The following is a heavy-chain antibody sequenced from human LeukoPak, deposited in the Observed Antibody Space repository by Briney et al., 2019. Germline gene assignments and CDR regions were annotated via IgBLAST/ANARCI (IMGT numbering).Heavy chain of an antibody. Sequence: GALKLSCAASGFTFSSFALNRVRQAPGKGLEWVSTISGDATSTYYAESVKGRFTISRDNSKNRLYLQMNSLRAEDTAVYYCAKRTSGSSWYSSDYWGEGTLVTVSS. V-gene: IGHV3-23*01. CDR1: GFTFSSFA. CDR2: ISGDATST. CDR3: AKRTSGSSWYSSDY. J-gene: IGHJ4*02. D-gene: IGHD6-13*01.